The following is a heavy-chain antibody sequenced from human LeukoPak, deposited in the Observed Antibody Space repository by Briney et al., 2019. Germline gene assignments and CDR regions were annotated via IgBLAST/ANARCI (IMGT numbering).Heavy chain of an antibody. CDR1: GFNFRDHW. CDR2: IKTDGSET. CDR3: VKNNGWFHLAQ. V-gene: IGHV3-7*03. J-gene: IGHJ4*02. D-gene: IGHD6-19*01. Sequence: SGGSLRLSCAASGFNFRDHWMDWVRQAPGKGQEWVGHIKTDGSETYYLDSLRGRFSISRDNTNNALYLQMNSLRVEDTAVYYCVKNNGWFHLAQWGQGTLVTVSS.